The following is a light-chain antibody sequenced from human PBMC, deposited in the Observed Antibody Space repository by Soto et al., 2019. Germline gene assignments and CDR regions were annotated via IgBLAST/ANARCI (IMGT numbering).Light chain of an antibody. V-gene: IGLV2-11*01. CDR2: DVS. CDR3: CPYARSYPVV. Sequence: QSALTQPRSVSGSPGQSVTISCTGTSSDVGGYNYFSWYQQHPGKAPKLMIYDVSKRPSGVPDRFSGSKSGNTSSLSISGLQAEDEAAYYCCPYARSYPVVFGGRTKLT. J-gene: IGLJ2*01. CDR1: SSDVGGYNY.